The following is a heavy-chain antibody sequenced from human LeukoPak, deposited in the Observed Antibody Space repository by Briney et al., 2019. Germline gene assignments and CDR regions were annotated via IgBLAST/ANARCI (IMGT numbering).Heavy chain of an antibody. CDR3: ARAKSSPGAFDI. Sequence: GGSLRLSCAASGFTFSSYAMHWVRQAPGKGLEYVSAISSNGGSTYYANSVKGRFTISRDNSKNTLYLQMGSLRAEDMAVYYCARAKSSPGAFDIWGQGTMVTVSS. V-gene: IGHV3-64*01. CDR2: ISSNGGST. J-gene: IGHJ3*02. D-gene: IGHD6-19*01. CDR1: GFTFSSYA.